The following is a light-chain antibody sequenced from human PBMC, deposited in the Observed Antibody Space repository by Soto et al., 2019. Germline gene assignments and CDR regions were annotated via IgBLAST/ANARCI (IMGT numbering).Light chain of an antibody. V-gene: IGLV2-8*01. CDR3: NSYAGSNNVV. J-gene: IGLJ2*01. Sequence: QSALTQPPSASGSPGQSVTISCTGTSSDVGAYNYVSWYQQEPGKAPKLMIYAVNKRPSGVPDRFSGSKSGNTASLTVSGLQAEDAADYYCNSYAGSNNVVFGGGTKLTVL. CDR2: AVN. CDR1: SSDVGAYNY.